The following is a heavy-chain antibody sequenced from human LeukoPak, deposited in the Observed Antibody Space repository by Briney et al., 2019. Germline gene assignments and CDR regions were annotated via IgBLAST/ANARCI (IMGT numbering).Heavy chain of an antibody. V-gene: IGHV3-30*02. J-gene: IGHJ4*02. CDR3: AKDRSEWAAGTLFDY. CDR2: IRYDGSNK. Sequence: GGSLRLSCAASGFTFSSYSMNWVRQAPGKGLEWVAFIRYDGSNKYYADSVKGRFTISRGNSKNTLYLQMNSLRAEDTAVYYCAKDRSEWAAGTLFDYWGQGTLVTVSS. CDR1: GFTFSSYS. D-gene: IGHD6-13*01.